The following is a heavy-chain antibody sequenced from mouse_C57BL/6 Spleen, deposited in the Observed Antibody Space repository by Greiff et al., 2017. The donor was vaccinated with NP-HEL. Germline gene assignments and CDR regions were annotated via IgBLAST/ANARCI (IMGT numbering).Heavy chain of an antibody. D-gene: IGHD2-1*01. CDR1: GYTFTSYW. Sequence: QVQLKQPGAELVRPGSSVKLSCKASGYTFTSYWMHWVKQRPIQGLEWIGNIDPSDSETHYNQKFKDKATLTVDKSSSTAYMQLSSLTSEDSAVYYCAKGGNYVYYFDYWGQGTTLTVSS. J-gene: IGHJ2*01. CDR2: IDPSDSET. V-gene: IGHV1-52*01. CDR3: AKGGNYVYYFDY.